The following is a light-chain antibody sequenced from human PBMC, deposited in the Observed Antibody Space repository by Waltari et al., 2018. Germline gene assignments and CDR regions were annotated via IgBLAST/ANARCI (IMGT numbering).Light chain of an antibody. Sequence: EIVLTQSPATLSLSPGERATLSCRASQRVSSFLAWYQQKRGQAPRLLIYDASTRATGIPARFSGSGSGTYFTLTISSLEPEDFAVYYCQQRKTWPITFGQGTRLEIK. CDR2: DAS. CDR1: QRVSSF. CDR3: QQRKTWPIT. V-gene: IGKV3-11*01. J-gene: IGKJ5*01.